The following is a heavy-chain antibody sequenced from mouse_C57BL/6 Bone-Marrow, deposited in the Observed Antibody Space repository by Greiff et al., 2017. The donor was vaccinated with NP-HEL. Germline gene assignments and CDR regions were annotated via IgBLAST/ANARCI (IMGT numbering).Heavy chain of an antibody. CDR3: ARDGNWDVWYFDV. CDR2: IDPSDSYT. D-gene: IGHD4-1*01. J-gene: IGHJ1*03. CDR1: GYTFTSYW. V-gene: IGHV1-69*01. Sequence: QVQLQQSGAELVMPGASVKLSCTASGYTFTSYWMHWVKQRPGQGLEWIGEIDPSDSYTNYNQQFKGKSTLTVDKSSSTAYMQLSSLTSEDSAVYYCARDGNWDVWYFDVWGTGTTVTVSS.